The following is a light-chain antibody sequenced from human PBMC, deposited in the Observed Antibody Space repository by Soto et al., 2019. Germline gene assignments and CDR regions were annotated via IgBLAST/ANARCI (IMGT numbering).Light chain of an antibody. CDR3: QQYNSYPWT. CDR2: DAS. V-gene: IGKV1-5*01. J-gene: IGKJ1*01. Sequence: DIQMPQSPSTLSASVGDRVTITCRASQSFSTWVAWYQQKPGKAPKLLIYDASSLESGVPSRFSGSRSGTEFTLTISSLQPDDGARDYCQQYNSYPWTFGQGTKVDIK. CDR1: QSFSTW.